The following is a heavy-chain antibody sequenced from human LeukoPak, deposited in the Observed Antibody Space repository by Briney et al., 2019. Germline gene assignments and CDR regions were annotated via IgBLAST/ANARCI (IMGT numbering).Heavy chain of an antibody. J-gene: IGHJ1*01. CDR3: ARIRCGHSGSVCYNH. CDR2: ISHTEGT. V-gene: IGHV4-34*01. D-gene: IGHD3-9*01. CDR1: GVSINDYY. Sequence: SSETLSLTCGVFGVSINDYYWSWIRQSPGKELEWIGEISHTEGTRYNPSLESRVTMSVGTSENQLSLKLIFVTAADTAVYYCARIRCGHSGSVCYNHWGLGTLVTVSS.